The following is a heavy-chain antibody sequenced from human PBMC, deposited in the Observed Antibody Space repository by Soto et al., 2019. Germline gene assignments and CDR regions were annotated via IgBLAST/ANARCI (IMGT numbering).Heavy chain of an antibody. CDR3: ARDRIGITTAGGGRIDY. D-gene: IGHD6-13*01. CDR1: GFTFSSYA. CDR2: ISYDGSNK. V-gene: IGHV3-30-3*01. J-gene: IGHJ4*02. Sequence: QVQLVESGGGVVQPGRSLRLSCAASGFTFSSYAMHWVRQAPGKGRECVAVISYDGSNKYYADSVKGRFTISRDNSKNTFSLQMNSLRAEDTAVCYCARDRIGITTAGGGRIDYWGQGSLVTVSS.